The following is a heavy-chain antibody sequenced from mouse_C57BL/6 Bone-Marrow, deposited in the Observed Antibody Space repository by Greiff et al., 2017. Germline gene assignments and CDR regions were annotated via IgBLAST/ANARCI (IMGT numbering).Heavy chain of an antibody. D-gene: IGHD2-5*01. Sequence: EVQLQQSGAELVRPGASVKLSCTASGFNIKDYYMHWVKQRPEQGLEWIGRIDPEDGDTEYATTFQGKATMTADTSSNTAYLQLSSLTSEDTAVYYCTTGTNSNQVAYWGQGTLVTVSA. CDR1: GFNIKDYY. V-gene: IGHV14-1*01. J-gene: IGHJ3*01. CDR3: TTGTNSNQVAY. CDR2: IDPEDGDT.